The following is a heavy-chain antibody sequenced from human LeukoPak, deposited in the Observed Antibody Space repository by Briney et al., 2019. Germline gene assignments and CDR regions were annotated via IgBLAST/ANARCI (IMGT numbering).Heavy chain of an antibody. CDR2: IHYSGST. V-gene: IGHV4-59*08. CDR1: GGSISSYY. Sequence: SETLSLTCAVSGGSISSYYWSWIRQPPGRGLEWIGSIHYSGSTSYNSSLKSRVTISVDTSKNQFSLKLSSVTPADTAVYHCARQVYSSSWSYYFDYWGQGILVTVSS. CDR3: ARQVYSSSWSYYFDY. D-gene: IGHD6-13*01. J-gene: IGHJ4*02.